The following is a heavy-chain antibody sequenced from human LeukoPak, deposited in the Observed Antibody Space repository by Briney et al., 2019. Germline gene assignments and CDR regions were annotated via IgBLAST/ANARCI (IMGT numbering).Heavy chain of an antibody. J-gene: IGHJ4*02. D-gene: IGHD2-15*01. CDR1: GFTFSSYW. CDR2: INQDGSEK. CDR3: ARATRGVASNFDY. Sequence: GGSLRLSCAASGFTFSSYWMTWVRQAPGKGLEWVANINQDGSEKYYLESVKGRFTISRDNAKNSVYLQMNRLRAEDTAVYYCARATRGVASNFDYWGQGTLVTVSS. V-gene: IGHV3-7*01.